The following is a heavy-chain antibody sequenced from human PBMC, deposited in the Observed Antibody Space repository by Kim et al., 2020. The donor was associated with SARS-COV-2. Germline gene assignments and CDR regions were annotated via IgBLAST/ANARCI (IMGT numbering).Heavy chain of an antibody. CDR2: INAGNGNT. CDR1: GYTFTSYA. J-gene: IGHJ4*02. CDR3: ARFRELLRYFDY. Sequence: ASVKVSCKASGYTFTSYAMHWVRQAPGQRLEWMVWINAGNGNTKYSQKFQGRVTITRDTSASTAYMELSSLRSEDTAVYYCARFRELLRYFDYWGQGTLVTVSS. V-gene: IGHV1-3*01. D-gene: IGHD1-26*01.